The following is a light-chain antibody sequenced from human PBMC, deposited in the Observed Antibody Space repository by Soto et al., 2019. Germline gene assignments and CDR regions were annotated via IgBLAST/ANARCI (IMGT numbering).Light chain of an antibody. J-gene: IGLJ1*01. CDR1: SGHSSYD. CDR3: QTWGTGIHV. V-gene: IGLV4-69*01. Sequence: QSVLTQSPSASASLGASVKLTCTLSSGHSSYDIAWHQQQPEKGTRYLMKLNSDGSHSQGDVIPDRFSGSSSGADRYLIICSLQSEDEADYYCQTWGTGIHVFGTGTKVTVL. CDR2: LNSDGSH.